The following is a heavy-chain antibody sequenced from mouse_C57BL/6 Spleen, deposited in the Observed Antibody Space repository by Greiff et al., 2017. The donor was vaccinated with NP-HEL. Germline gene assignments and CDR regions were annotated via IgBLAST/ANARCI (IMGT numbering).Heavy chain of an antibody. V-gene: IGHV1-77*01. CDR2: IGPGSGST. CDR3: ARSASNYVGYAMDY. J-gene: IGHJ4*01. Sequence: QVQLQQSGAELVKPGASVKISCKASGYTFTDYYINWVKQRPGQGLEGIGKIGPGSGSTYYNEKFKGKATLTADKSSSTAYMQLSSLTSEDSSVYFCARSASNYVGYAMDYWGQGTSVTVSS. D-gene: IGHD2-5*01. CDR1: GYTFTDYY.